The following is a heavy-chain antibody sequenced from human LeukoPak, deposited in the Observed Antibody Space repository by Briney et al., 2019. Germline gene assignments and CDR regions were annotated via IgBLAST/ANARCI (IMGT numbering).Heavy chain of an antibody. J-gene: IGHJ6*02. CDR2: ISSDGTNT. V-gene: IGHV3-74*01. CDR1: GFTISNYW. CDR3: ARGTADILTGYYYYGMDV. Sequence: GGSLRLSCAASGFTISNYWMHWVRQAPGKGLVWVSRISSDGTNTNYADSVKGRFTISRDTSKNTVYLQMNSLRAEDTAVYHCARGTADILTGYYYYGMDVWGQGTTVTVSS. D-gene: IGHD3-9*01.